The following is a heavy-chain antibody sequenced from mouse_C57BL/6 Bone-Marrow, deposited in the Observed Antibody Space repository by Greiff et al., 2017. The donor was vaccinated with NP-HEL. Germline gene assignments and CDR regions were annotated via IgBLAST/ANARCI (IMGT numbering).Heavy chain of an antibody. Sequence: VQLKESGPGLVQPSQSLSITCTVSGFSLTSYGVHWVRQSPGKGLEWLGVIWRGGSTDYNAAFMSRLSITKDNSKSQVFFKMNSLQADDTAIYYCAKRGDYYGSSYGYFDVWGTGTTVTVSS. CDR3: AKRGDYYGSSYGYFDV. V-gene: IGHV2-5*01. CDR2: IWRGGST. J-gene: IGHJ1*03. D-gene: IGHD1-1*01. CDR1: GFSLTSYG.